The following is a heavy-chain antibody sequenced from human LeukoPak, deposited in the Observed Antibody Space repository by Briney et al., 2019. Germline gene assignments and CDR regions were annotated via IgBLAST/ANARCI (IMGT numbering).Heavy chain of an antibody. V-gene: IGHV1-24*01. CDR3: ATQLSSGWPLRHLPFDY. D-gene: IGHD3-22*01. Sequence: ASVKVSCKVSGYTLTELSMHWLRQAPGKGLEWMGGYDPADGETIYAQKCQGRVTMTEDTSTDTAYMELSSLRSEDTAVYYCATQLSSGWPLRHLPFDYWGQGTLVTVSS. J-gene: IGHJ4*02. CDR1: GYTLTELS. CDR2: YDPADGET.